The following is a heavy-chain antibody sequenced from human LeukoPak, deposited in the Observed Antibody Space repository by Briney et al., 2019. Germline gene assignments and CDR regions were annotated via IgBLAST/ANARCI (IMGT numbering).Heavy chain of an antibody. Sequence: GGSLGLSCAASGFTFSSYSMNWVRQAPGKGLEWVSSISSSSSYIYYADSVTGRFTISRDNAKNSLYLQMNSLRAEDTAVYYCARSSGSYPLYFDYWGQGTLVTVSS. CDR3: ARSSGSYPLYFDY. D-gene: IGHD1-26*01. J-gene: IGHJ4*02. CDR2: ISSSSSYI. CDR1: GFTFSSYS. V-gene: IGHV3-21*01.